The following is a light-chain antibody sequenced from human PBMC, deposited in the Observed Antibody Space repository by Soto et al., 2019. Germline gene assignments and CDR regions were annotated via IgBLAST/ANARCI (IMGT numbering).Light chain of an antibody. J-gene: IGLJ2*01. CDR1: SSDVGGYNY. CDR2: EVN. V-gene: IGLV2-14*01. CDR3: GSYTSSSTLVV. Sequence: QSALTQPASVSGSPGQSITISCTGTSSDVGGYNYVSWYQQHPGKAPKLMIYEVNNRPSGVSNRFSGSKSGNTASLTISGLQAEDEADYYCGSYTSSSTLVVFGGGTKLTVL.